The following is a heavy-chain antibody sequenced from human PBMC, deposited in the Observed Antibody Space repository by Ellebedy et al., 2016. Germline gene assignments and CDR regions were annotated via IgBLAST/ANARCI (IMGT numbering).Heavy chain of an antibody. Sequence: GESLKISCAASGFTFSDYAMHWVRQGPGKGLEYVSAISGNGANTFNADSVKGRFSISRDNSKNTAYLQMGSLRPEDTAVYYCARDYSGNWPLNLGYWGQGTLVTVSS. CDR2: ISGNGANT. D-gene: IGHD6-13*01. CDR3: ARDYSGNWPLNLGY. V-gene: IGHV3-64*02. CDR1: GFTFSDYA. J-gene: IGHJ4*02.